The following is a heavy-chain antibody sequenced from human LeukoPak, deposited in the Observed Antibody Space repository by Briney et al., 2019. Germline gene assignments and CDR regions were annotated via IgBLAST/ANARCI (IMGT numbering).Heavy chain of an antibody. Sequence: SETLSLTCTDPRGSTSSYFWSWIRAPPGEGLEWMGYIYNSGSTTYNPHLKSRVNLSFDKSTNQFSLKVSSVTAADTAVYYCARGSTVTPYYFDYWGLGTLVTVSS. D-gene: IGHD4-17*01. CDR3: ARGSTVTPYYFDY. J-gene: IGHJ4*02. V-gene: IGHV4-59*01. CDR2: IYNSGST. CDR1: RGSTSSYF.